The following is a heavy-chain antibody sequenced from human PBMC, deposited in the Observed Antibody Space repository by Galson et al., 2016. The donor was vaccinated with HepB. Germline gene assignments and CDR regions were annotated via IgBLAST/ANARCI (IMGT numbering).Heavy chain of an antibody. V-gene: IGHV5-51*03. CDR3: ATLYWNADDYNGMDV. CDR2: IYPDDSDT. Sequence: QSGAEVKKPGESLKISCKGSGFSFTNYWIGWVRQTPGKGLEWMGIIYPDDSDTRYSPSFQGQVTISADKSISTAYLQWSSLKASDTAMYYCATLYWNADDYNGMDVWGQGTTVTVSS. CDR1: GFSFTNYW. J-gene: IGHJ6*02. D-gene: IGHD1-1*01.